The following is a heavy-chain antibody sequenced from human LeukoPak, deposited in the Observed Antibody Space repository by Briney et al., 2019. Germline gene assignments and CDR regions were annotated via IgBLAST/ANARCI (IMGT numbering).Heavy chain of an antibody. Sequence: GGSLRLSCAASGFTASSSYMSWVRQAPGKGLEWVSVIYSSGGTFYAETVKGRFTVSRDNSKNMLYLQMNSLRDEDTAVYYCARRGDSYGDSFEYWGPGTLVTVSS. CDR2: IYSSGGT. D-gene: IGHD5-18*01. V-gene: IGHV3-66*04. J-gene: IGHJ4*02. CDR3: ARRGDSYGDSFEY. CDR1: GFTASSSY.